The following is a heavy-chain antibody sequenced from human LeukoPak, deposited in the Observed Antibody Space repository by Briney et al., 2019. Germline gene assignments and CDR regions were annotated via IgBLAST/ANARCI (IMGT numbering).Heavy chain of an antibody. CDR2: INAYNGNT. CDR3: AREYYDFWSGPHRTFDY. J-gene: IGHJ4*02. Sequence: ASVKVSCKASGYTFTSYGISWVRQAPGQGLEWMGWINAYNGNTNYAQKLQGRVTMTTDTSTSTAYMELRSLRSDDTAVYYCAREYYDFWSGPHRTFDYWGQGTLVTVSS. CDR1: GYTFTSYG. V-gene: IGHV1-18*01. D-gene: IGHD3-3*01.